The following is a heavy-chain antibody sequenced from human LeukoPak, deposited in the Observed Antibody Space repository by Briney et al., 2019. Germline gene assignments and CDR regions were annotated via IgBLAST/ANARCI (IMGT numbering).Heavy chain of an antibody. CDR3: AKGDIRSSSWYVVFDY. D-gene: IGHD6-13*01. Sequence: GRSLRLSCAASGSTFDDYAVHWVRQAPGKGLEWVSGISWNSGSIGYADSVKGRFTISRDNAKNSLYLQMNSLRAEDTALYYCAKGDIRSSSWYVVFDYWGQGTLVTVSS. J-gene: IGHJ4*02. V-gene: IGHV3-9*01. CDR1: GSTFDDYA. CDR2: ISWNSGSI.